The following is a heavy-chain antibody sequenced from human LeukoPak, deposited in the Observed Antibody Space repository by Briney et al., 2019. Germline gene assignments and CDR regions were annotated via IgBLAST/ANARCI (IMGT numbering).Heavy chain of an antibody. CDR2: INHSGST. D-gene: IGHD3-10*01. CDR3: ARVGLLWFGELWY. CDR1: GGSFSGYY. V-gene: IGHV4-34*01. Sequence: SETLSLTCAVSGGSFSGYYWSWIRQPPGKGLEWIGEINHSGSTNYNPSLKSRVTISVDTSKNQFALKLSSVTAADTAVYYCARVGLLWFGELWYWGQGTLVTVSS. J-gene: IGHJ4*02.